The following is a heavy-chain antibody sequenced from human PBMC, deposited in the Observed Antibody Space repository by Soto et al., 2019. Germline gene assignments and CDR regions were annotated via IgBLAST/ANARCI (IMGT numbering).Heavy chain of an antibody. CDR1: GYTFTSYG. V-gene: IGHV1-18*01. Sequence: QVQLVQSGAEVKKPGASVKVSCKASGYTFTSYGISWVRQAPGQGLEWMGWISAYNGNTNYAQKLQGRVTMTTDTAPSRDYMERRSLRSDDTAVYYWARTGYDSPQSYYGMDVWGQGTTVTVSS. J-gene: IGHJ6*02. CDR2: ISAYNGNT. CDR3: ARTGYDSPQSYYGMDV. D-gene: IGHD3-3*01.